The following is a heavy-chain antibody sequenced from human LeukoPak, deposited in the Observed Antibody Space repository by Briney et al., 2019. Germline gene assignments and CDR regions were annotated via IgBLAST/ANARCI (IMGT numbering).Heavy chain of an antibody. CDR3: ATTRGYYYDSSGYTIFDY. J-gene: IGHJ4*02. CDR1: GFTFSSYA. D-gene: IGHD3-22*01. V-gene: IGHV3-23*01. Sequence: PGGSLRLSCAASGFTFSSYAMSWVRQAPGKGLEWVSVISNSGGSTYYADSVKGRFTISRDNSKNTLYLQMNSLRAEDTAVYYCATTRGYYYDSSGYTIFDYWGQGTLVTVSS. CDR2: ISNSGGST.